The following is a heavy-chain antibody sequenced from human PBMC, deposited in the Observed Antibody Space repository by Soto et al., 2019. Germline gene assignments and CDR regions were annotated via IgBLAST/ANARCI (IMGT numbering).Heavy chain of an antibody. CDR1: GGSVTSSTSS. Sequence: QVQLQESGPGRVNPSETLSLTCTVSGGSVTSSTSSWAWVRQPPGKGLHWIGTIFYGHGTYYNPSLESRVTISLDTSKIQFSLELTSVTAADTAVYYCARQPTGYPNWFDAWGRGILVIVSS. CDR3: ARQPTGYPNWFDA. V-gene: IGHV4-39*01. CDR2: IFYGHGT. J-gene: IGHJ5*02. D-gene: IGHD3-9*01.